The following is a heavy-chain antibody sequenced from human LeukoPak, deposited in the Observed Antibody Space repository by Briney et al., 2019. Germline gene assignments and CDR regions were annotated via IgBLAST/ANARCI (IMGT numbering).Heavy chain of an antibody. CDR1: GDSISSSRYY. Sequence: SETLSLTCSVSGDSISSSRYYWGWVRQPPGKGLESIGGFYYSGNTYHTPSLKSRVTVSVDTAKSQFSLKMTSVTAADTAVYYCASGLAVGGVPDCWGQGTLVIVSS. CDR3: ASGLAVGGVPDC. J-gene: IGHJ4*02. CDR2: FYYSGNT. V-gene: IGHV4-39*01. D-gene: IGHD2-8*02.